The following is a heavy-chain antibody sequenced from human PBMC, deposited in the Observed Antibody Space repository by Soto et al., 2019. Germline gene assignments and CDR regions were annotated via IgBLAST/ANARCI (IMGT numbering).Heavy chain of an antibody. J-gene: IGHJ1*01. CDR1: GGSISSGGYS. D-gene: IGHD6-19*01. V-gene: IGHV4-30-2*01. CDR3: ARGLRQWLATFSY. Sequence: SETLSLTCAVSGGSISSGGYSWSWIRQPPGKGLEWIGEINHSGSTNYNPSLKSRVTISVDTSKNQFSLKLSSVTAADTAVYYCARGLRQWLATFSYWGQGTLVTVSS. CDR2: INHSGST.